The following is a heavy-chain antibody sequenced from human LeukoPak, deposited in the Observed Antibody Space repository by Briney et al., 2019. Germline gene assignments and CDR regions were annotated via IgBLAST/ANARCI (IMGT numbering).Heavy chain of an antibody. Sequence: GGSLRLSCAASGFTFSDYYMSWIRQAPGKGLEWVSYISSSGSTIYYADSVKGRFTISRDNAKNSLYLQMNSLRAEDTAVYYCARVRASRFLELLLSHWGQGTLVTVSS. J-gene: IGHJ4*02. CDR3: ARVRASRFLELLLSH. CDR1: GFTFSDYY. D-gene: IGHD3-3*01. V-gene: IGHV3-11*01. CDR2: ISSSGSTI.